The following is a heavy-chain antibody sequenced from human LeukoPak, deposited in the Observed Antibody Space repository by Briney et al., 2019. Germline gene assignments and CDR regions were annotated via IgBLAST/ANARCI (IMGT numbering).Heavy chain of an antibody. D-gene: IGHD5-12*01. Sequence: PGGSLRLSCTASGFTFSSYSMNWVRQAPGKGLEWVSSISASYSHMYYSDSVKGRFTISRDDAKNSLYLQMSSLRADNTAVYYCARETGSSGYDLDAFDIWGQGTMVTVSS. CDR2: ISASYSHM. CDR1: GFTFSSYS. V-gene: IGHV3-21*01. CDR3: ARETGSSGYDLDAFDI. J-gene: IGHJ3*02.